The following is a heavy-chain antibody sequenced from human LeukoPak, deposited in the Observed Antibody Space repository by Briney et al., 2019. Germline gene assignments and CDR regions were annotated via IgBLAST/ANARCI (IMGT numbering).Heavy chain of an antibody. CDR2: ISSSSSYI. CDR1: GFTFSSYS. V-gene: IGHV3-21*01. J-gene: IGHJ4*02. CDR3: ARGPSGYHNT. D-gene: IGHD5-12*01. Sequence: GGSLRLSCAASGFTFSSYSMNWVRQAPGRGLEWVSSISSSSSYIYYADSVKGRFTISRDNSKNTLYLQMNSLRAEDTAVYYCARGPSGYHNTGGQGTLVTVSS.